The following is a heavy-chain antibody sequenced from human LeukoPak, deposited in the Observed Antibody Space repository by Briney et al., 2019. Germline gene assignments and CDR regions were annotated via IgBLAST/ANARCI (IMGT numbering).Heavy chain of an antibody. CDR2: ISGSGGST. CDR1: GFTFSSYA. CDR3: AKDTAYYDAYYYGMDV. V-gene: IGHV3-23*01. Sequence: PGGSLRLSCAASGFTFSSYAMSWVRQAPGKGLEWVSPISGSGGSTYHADSVKGRFTISRDNSKNTLYLQMNSLRAEDTAVYYCAKDTAYYDAYYYGMDVWGQGTTVTVSS. J-gene: IGHJ6*02. D-gene: IGHD3-22*01.